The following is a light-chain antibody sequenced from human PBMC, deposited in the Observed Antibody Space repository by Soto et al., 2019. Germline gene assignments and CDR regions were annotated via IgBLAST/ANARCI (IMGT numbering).Light chain of an antibody. J-gene: IGLJ2*01. CDR1: SSDVGGYNY. Sequence: QSALTQPASVSGSPGQSITISCTGTSSDVGGYNYVSWYQQHPGKAPKLMIYEVSNRPSGVSNRFSGSKSGNTASLTISGLPAEDEADYYRSSYTSSSNLVFGGGTKLTVL. CDR3: SSYTSSSNLV. V-gene: IGLV2-14*01. CDR2: EVS.